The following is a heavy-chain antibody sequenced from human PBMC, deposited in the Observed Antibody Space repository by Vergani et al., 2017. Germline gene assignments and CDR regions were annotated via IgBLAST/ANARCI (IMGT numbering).Heavy chain of an antibody. CDR2: IIPIFGTA. D-gene: IGHD2-2*01. CDR3: ARDLSGYCSSTSCYSFDY. Sequence: QVQLVQSGAEVKKPGSSVKVSCKASGGTFSSYAISWVRQAPGQGLEWMGGIIPIFGTANYAQKFQGRVTITADESTSTAYMELSSLRSEDTAVNYCARDLSGYCSSTSCYSFDYWGQGTLVTVSS. J-gene: IGHJ4*02. V-gene: IGHV1-69*01. CDR1: GGTFSSYA.